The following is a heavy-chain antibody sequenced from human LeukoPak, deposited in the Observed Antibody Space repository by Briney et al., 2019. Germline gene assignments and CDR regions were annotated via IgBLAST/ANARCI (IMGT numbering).Heavy chain of an antibody. D-gene: IGHD2-2*01. J-gene: IGHJ3*02. CDR3: ARDLGVVPAALIDI. V-gene: IGHV4-30-4*08. CDR2: MYYSGST. Sequence: PSETLSLTCTVSGGSLSGVDYYWSWIRQPPGKGLGWIGCMYYSGSTYSNPPLQRRVTISVDTSKTQYSLKLSSVPAADTAVYYCARDLGVVPAALIDIWGQGQGSPSLQ. CDR1: GGSLSGVDYY.